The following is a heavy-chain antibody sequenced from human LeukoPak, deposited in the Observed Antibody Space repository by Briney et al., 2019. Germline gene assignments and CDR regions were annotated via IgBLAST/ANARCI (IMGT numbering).Heavy chain of an antibody. CDR1: GYSISSDHY. CDR2: IFHSGSA. D-gene: IGHD1-26*01. J-gene: IGHJ4*02. V-gene: IGHV4-38-2*02. CDR3: AREGPREWETDY. Sequence: SETLSLTCTVSGYSISSDHYWGWIRQPPGKGREWIGSIFHSGSAYYNPSLESRVTISVDTSNNQFSLKLTSVTAADTAVYYCAREGPREWETDYWGQGTLVTVSS.